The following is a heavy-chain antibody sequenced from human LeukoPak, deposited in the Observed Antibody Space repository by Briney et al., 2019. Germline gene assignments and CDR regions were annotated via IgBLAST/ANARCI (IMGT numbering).Heavy chain of an antibody. CDR2: IYTSGST. CDR3: ARDYGGLRYCSSTSCRIDP. Sequence: PSETLSLTCTVSGGSISSYYWSWIRQPAGKGLEWIGRIYTSGSTNYNPSLKSRVTMSVDPSKNQFSLKLSSVTAADTAVYYCARDYGGLRYCSSTSCRIDPWGQGTLVTVSS. J-gene: IGHJ5*02. D-gene: IGHD2-2*01. CDR1: GGSISSYY. V-gene: IGHV4-4*07.